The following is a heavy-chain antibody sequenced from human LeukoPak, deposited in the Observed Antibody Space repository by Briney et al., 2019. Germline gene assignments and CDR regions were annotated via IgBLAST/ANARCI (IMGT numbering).Heavy chain of an antibody. Sequence: ASVTVSCKVSGYTLTELSMHWVRQAPGKGLEWMGGFDPEDGETIYAQKFQGRVTMTEDTSTDTAYMELSSLRSGDTAVYYCVTSSPDLARDAPDYDILTAYGMWGQGTMVTVSS. J-gene: IGHJ3*02. V-gene: IGHV1-24*01. CDR2: FDPEDGET. CDR1: GYTLTELS. CDR3: VTSSPDLARDAPDYDILTAYGM. D-gene: IGHD3-9*01.